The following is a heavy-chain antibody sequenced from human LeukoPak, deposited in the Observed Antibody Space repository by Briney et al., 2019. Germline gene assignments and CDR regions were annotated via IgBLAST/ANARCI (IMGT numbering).Heavy chain of an antibody. J-gene: IGHJ4*02. CDR1: GFSFSKHG. CDR3: ARETDYGGKAVDY. CDR2: ISSSGTYI. V-gene: IGHV3-21*04. Sequence: GGSLRLSREGSGFSFSKHGLNWVRQAPGKGLEWVSSISSSGTYIYYADSLKGRFTISRDNAKNTLYLQMNSLRAEDTAVYYCARETDYGGKAVDYWGQGTLVTVSS. D-gene: IGHD4-23*01.